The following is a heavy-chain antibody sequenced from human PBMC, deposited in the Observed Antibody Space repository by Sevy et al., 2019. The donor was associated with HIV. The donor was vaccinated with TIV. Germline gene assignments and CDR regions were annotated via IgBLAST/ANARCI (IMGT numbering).Heavy chain of an antibody. V-gene: IGHV1-2*02. J-gene: IGHJ4*02. D-gene: IGHD5-12*01. CDR3: GRDDRDGSFAN. CDR1: GYTFTGYY. CDR2: INPDSGGP. Sequence: ASVKVSCKASGYTFTGYYMHWVRQAPGQGLEWMGWINPDSGGPNYAPKFQGRVTLTRDTSISTAYMELSRLKSDDTAGNYGGRDDRDGSFANWGQGTLVTVSS.